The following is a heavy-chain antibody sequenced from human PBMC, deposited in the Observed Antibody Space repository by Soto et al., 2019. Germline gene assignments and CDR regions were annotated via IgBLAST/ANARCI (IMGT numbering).Heavy chain of an antibody. J-gene: IGHJ5*02. V-gene: IGHV4-59*01. CDR3: ARDGSGSYYNGWFDP. Sequence: TSETLSLTCTVSGGSISSYYWSWIRQPPGKGLEWIGYIYYSGSTNYNPSLKSRVTISVDTSKNQFSLKLSSVTAADTAVYYCARDGSGSYYNGWFDPWGQGTLVTVS. D-gene: IGHD3-10*01. CDR2: IYYSGST. CDR1: GGSISSYY.